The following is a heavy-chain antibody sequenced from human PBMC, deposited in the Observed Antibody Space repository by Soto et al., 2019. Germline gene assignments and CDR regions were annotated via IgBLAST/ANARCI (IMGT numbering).Heavy chain of an antibody. CDR1: GYTFTGYY. CDR2: INPNSGGT. V-gene: IGHV1-2*04. Sequence: EASVKVSCKASGYTFTGYYMHWVRQAPGQGLEWMGWINPNSGGTNYAQKFQGWVTMTRDTSISTAYMELSRLRSDDTAVYYCARDGVPAAHPYYYYYMDVWGKGTTVTVSS. J-gene: IGHJ6*03. CDR3: ARDGVPAAHPYYYYYMDV. D-gene: IGHD2-2*01.